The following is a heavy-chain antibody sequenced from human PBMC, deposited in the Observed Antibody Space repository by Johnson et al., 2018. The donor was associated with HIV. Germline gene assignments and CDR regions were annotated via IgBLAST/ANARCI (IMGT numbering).Heavy chain of an antibody. J-gene: IGHJ3*02. D-gene: IGHD2-21*01. Sequence: VQLVESGGGVVQPGRSLRLSCAASGFTFSSYAMHWVRQAPAKVLELVAVISYDGSRIQYMASVKGRFTISRDNTRHILFLQMNTLRAEDTAVYYCVRNVSYRYDGDGWADAFDMWGLGTMVTVSS. V-gene: IGHV3-30*04. CDR2: ISYDGSRI. CDR1: GFTFSSYA. CDR3: VRNVSYRYDGDGWADAFDM.